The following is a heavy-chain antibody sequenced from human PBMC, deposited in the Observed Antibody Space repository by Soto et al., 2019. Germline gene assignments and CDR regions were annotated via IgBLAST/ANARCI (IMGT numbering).Heavy chain of an antibody. CDR2: IYWDDDK. Sequence: QITLKESGPPLVKPTQTLTLTCTFSGFSLSTSGVGVGWIRQPPGKALEWLALIYWDDDKRYSPSLKSRLTITKDTSKNQVVLTMTNMDPVDTATYYCAHSDRYRSYDSSGYYTYYFDYWGQGTLVTVSS. D-gene: IGHD3-22*01. CDR3: AHSDRYRSYDSSGYYTYYFDY. J-gene: IGHJ4*02. CDR1: GFSLSTSGVG. V-gene: IGHV2-5*02.